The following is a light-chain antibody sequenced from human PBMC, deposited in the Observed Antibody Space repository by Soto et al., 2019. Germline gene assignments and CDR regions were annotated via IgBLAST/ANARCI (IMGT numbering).Light chain of an antibody. CDR3: ALYMGRGISV. J-gene: IGLJ2*01. Sequence: QTVVTQEPSFSVSPGGTVTLTCGLTSGSVSTTYYPSWYQQTPGQAPRTLIYNPNTPSSGVPDRFSASILGNKAALTITGANPDDESEYYCALYMGRGISVFGGGTKLTVL. CDR2: NPN. V-gene: IGLV8-61*01. CDR1: SGSVSTTYY.